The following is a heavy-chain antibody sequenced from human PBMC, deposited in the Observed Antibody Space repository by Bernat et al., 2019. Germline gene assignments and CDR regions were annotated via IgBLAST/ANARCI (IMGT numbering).Heavy chain of an antibody. CDR1: GFTFSSYW. D-gene: IGHD6-19*01. CDR2: INSDGSST. J-gene: IGHJ4*02. V-gene: IGHV3-74*01. CDR3: ARDGDDSSGWYYFDY. Sequence: EVQLVESGGGLVQPGGSLRLSCAASGFTFSSYWMHWVRQAPGKGLVWVSRINSDGSSTSYADSVKGRFTISRDNAKNTLYLQMNSLRAEDTAVYYCARDGDDSSGWYYFDYWGQGTLVTVSS.